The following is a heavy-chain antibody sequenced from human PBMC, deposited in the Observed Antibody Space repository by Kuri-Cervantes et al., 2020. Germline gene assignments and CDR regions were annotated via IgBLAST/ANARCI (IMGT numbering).Heavy chain of an antibody. CDR2: IRSKANSYAT. CDR3: ARGEGGSYWVY. V-gene: IGHV3-73*01. CDR1: GFTFSGSA. Sequence: GESLKISCAASGFTFSGSAMHWVRQASGKGLEWVGRIRSKANSYATAYAASVKGRFTISRDNSKNTLYLQMNSLRPEDTAIYYCARGEGGSYWVYWGQGTLVTVSS. J-gene: IGHJ4*02. D-gene: IGHD1-26*01.